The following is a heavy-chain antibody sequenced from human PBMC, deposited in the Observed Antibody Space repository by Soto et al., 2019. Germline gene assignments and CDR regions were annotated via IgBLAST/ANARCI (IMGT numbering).Heavy chain of an antibody. V-gene: IGHV4-31*03. CDR1: GGSISSGGYY. Sequence: SETLSLTCTVSGGSISSGGYYWSWIRQHPGKGLEWIGYIYYSGSTYYNPSLKSRVTISVDTSKNQFSLKLSSVTAADTAVYYCARGRLSYYDFWSGYDNNYYYYGMDVWGQGTTVTVSS. D-gene: IGHD3-3*01. CDR2: IYYSGST. CDR3: ARGRLSYYDFWSGYDNNYYYYGMDV. J-gene: IGHJ6*02.